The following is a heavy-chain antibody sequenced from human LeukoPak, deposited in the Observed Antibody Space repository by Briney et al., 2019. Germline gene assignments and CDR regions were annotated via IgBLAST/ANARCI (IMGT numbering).Heavy chain of an antibody. Sequence: PGGSLRLSCAASGFTFSSYGMHWVRQAPGKGLEWVAVISYDGSNLDYADSVKGRFTTSRDNSKNTLYLQMNSLRAEDTAVYYCARDGEGVLGFDYWGQGTLVTVSS. J-gene: IGHJ4*02. V-gene: IGHV3-30-3*01. CDR3: ARDGEGVLGFDY. CDR2: ISYDGSNL. D-gene: IGHD2-8*02. CDR1: GFTFSSYG.